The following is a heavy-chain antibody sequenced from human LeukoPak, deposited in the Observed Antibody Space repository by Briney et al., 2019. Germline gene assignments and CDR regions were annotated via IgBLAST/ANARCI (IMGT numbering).Heavy chain of an antibody. J-gene: IGHJ4*02. D-gene: IGHD6-6*01. CDR3: ARGGAVRPDY. V-gene: IGHV3-48*01. Sequence: GGSLRLSCAASGFIFRDYGMNWVRQAPGKGLEWVSYISSSGTTVSYADSVKGRFTISRDNAKNSLYLQMNSLRVEDTAVYYCARGGAVRPDYWGQGTLVTVSS. CDR2: ISSSGTTV. CDR1: GFIFRDYG.